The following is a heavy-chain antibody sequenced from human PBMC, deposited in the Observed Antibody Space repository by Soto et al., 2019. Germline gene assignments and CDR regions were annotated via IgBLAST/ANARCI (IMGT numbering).Heavy chain of an antibody. Sequence: PGGSLRLSCAASGFTFSSYAMSWVRQAPGKGLEWVSAISGSGGSTYYADSVKGRFTISRDNSKNTLYLQMNSLRAEDTAVYYCAKDRDMGYSSGWSHFDYWGQGTLVTV. CDR2: ISGSGGST. D-gene: IGHD6-19*01. CDR1: GFTFSSYA. V-gene: IGHV3-23*01. CDR3: AKDRDMGYSSGWSHFDY. J-gene: IGHJ4*02.